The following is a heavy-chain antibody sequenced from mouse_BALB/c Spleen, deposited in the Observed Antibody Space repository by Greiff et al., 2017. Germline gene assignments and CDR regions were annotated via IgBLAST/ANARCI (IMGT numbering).Heavy chain of an antibody. D-gene: IGHD2-14*01. CDR2: INPNNGGT. CDR1: GYTFTDYN. V-gene: IGHV1-18*01. J-gene: IGHJ4*01. CDR3: ARGYDRAMDY. Sequence: VQLKQSGPELVKPGASVKIPCKASGYTFTDYNMDWVKQSHGKSLEWIGDINPNNGGTIYNQKFKGKATLTVDKSSSTAYMELRSLTSEDTAVYYCARGYDRAMDYWGQGTSVTVSS.